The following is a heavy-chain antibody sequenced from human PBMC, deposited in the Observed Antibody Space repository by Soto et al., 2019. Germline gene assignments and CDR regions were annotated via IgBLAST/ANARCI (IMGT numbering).Heavy chain of an antibody. CDR1: GHTLTELS. CDR3: ATASAQEYNWNYIHAFDI. Sequence: ASVKVSCKVSGHTLTELSMHWVRQAPGKGLEWMGGFDPEDGETIYAQKFQGRVTMTEDTSTDTAYMELSSLRSEDTAVYYCATASAQEYNWNYIHAFDIWGQGTMVTVSS. CDR2: FDPEDGET. J-gene: IGHJ3*02. D-gene: IGHD1-7*01. V-gene: IGHV1-24*01.